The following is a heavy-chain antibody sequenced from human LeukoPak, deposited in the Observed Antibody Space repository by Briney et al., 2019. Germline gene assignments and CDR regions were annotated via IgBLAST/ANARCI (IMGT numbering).Heavy chain of an antibody. D-gene: IGHD6-6*01. V-gene: IGHV3-53*01. J-gene: IGHJ4*02. CDR1: GFTVSNNY. Sequence: PGGSLRLSCAASGFTVSNNYMSWVRQAPGKGLEWVSLIHRGGTTYYADSVKGRSTISRDNSKNTLYFQMNSLRAEDTAVYYCARVDGGQSIWGQGTLVTVSS. CDR2: IHRGGTT. CDR3: ARVDGGQSI.